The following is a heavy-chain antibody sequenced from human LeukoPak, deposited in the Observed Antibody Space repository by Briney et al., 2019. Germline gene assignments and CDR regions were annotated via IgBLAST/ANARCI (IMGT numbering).Heavy chain of an antibody. J-gene: IGHJ4*02. Sequence: GGSLRLSCAASGFTFSSYWMSWVRQAPEKGLEWVANIKQDGSEKYYVDSVKGRFTISRDNAKNSLYLQMNSLRAEDTAMYYCARDLSSKDYGDYNWGQGTLVTVSS. D-gene: IGHD4-17*01. CDR1: GFTFSSYW. CDR2: IKQDGSEK. CDR3: ARDLSSKDYGDYN. V-gene: IGHV3-7*01.